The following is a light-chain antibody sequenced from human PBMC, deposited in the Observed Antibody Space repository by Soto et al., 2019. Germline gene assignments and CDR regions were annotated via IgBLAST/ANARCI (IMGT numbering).Light chain of an antibody. Sequence: DIQMTQSPSTLSASVGDRVTITCRASHSISSWLAWYQQKPGKAPNLLICRASSLESGVPSRFSGSGSGTEFTLTISSLQPDDFATYYCQQYNSYSYTFGQGTKLEIK. CDR2: RAS. J-gene: IGKJ2*01. V-gene: IGKV1-5*03. CDR1: HSISSW. CDR3: QQYNSYSYT.